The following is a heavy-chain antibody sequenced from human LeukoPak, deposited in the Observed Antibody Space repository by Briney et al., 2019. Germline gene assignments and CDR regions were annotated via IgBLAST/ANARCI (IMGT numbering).Heavy chain of an antibody. V-gene: IGHV1-46*01. J-gene: IGHJ4*02. CDR3: ARRVDYKYEYYFDY. CDR2: IYPSDGST. CDR1: GYSFTSNY. Sequence: ASVKVSCKASGYSFTSNYIHWVRQAPGQGLEWMGMIYPSDGSTIYAQKFQGRVTITADESTSTAYMELSSLRSEDTAVYYCARRVDYKYEYYFDYWGQGTLVTVSS. D-gene: IGHD5-24*01.